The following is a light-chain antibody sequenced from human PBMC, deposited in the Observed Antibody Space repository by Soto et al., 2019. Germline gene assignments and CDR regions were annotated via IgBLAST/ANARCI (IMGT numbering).Light chain of an antibody. CDR3: SSYSSSSTLCV. CDR2: EVS. V-gene: IGLV2-14*01. CDR1: SSDVGGYNY. J-gene: IGLJ1*01. Sequence: QSVLTQPASVSGSPGQSITISCTGTSSDVGGYNYVSWYQQHPGKAPKLMIYEVSNRPSGVSDRFSGSKSGNRASLTISGLQPEDEADYYCSSYSSSSTLCVFGSGTKATVL.